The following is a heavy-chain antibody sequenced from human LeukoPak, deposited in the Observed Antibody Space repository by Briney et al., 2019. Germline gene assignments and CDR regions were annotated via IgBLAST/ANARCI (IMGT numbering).Heavy chain of an antibody. Sequence: SQTLSLTCTVSGGSITSGDYYWSWIRQPPGKGLEWIGYIYYSGSTYYNPSLKSRVTISVDTSKNQFSLKLSSVTAADTAVYYCAREVIAGGYFDYWGQGTLVTVSS. J-gene: IGHJ4*02. D-gene: IGHD2-21*01. CDR1: GGSITSGDYY. CDR3: AREVIAGGYFDY. CDR2: IYYSGST. V-gene: IGHV4-30-4*01.